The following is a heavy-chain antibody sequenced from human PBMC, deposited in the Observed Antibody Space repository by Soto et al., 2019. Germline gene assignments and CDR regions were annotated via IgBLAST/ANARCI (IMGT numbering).Heavy chain of an antibody. J-gene: IGHJ4*02. Sequence: QLQLQESGPGLVKPSETLSLTCTVSGGSISSSSYYWGWIRQPPGKGLEWIGSIYYSGSTYYNPSLKSRVTIPVDTSKNQFSLKLSSVTAADTAVYYCARHYDFWGAPDFDYWGQGTLVTVSS. D-gene: IGHD3-3*01. CDR2: IYYSGST. CDR3: ARHYDFWGAPDFDY. V-gene: IGHV4-39*01. CDR1: GGSISSSSYY.